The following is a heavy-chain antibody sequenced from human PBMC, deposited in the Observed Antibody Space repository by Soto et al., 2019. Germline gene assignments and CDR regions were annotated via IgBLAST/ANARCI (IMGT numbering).Heavy chain of an antibody. V-gene: IGHV4-59*08. D-gene: IGHD2-15*01. CDR1: GGSISRYY. J-gene: IGHJ4*02. Sequence: PSETLSLTCTVSGGSISRYYWSWIRQPPGKGLEWIGYLYNTGSTIYNPSLESRVTISVDTSKNQFSLKLSSVTAADTAIYYCARQILRCSGGSCYRGPFDYWGPGTLVTVSS. CDR2: LYNTGST. CDR3: ARQILRCSGGSCYRGPFDY.